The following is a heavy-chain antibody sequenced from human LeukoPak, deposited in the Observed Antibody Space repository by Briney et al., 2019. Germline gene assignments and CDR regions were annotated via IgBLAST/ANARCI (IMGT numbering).Heavy chain of an antibody. D-gene: IGHD6-6*01. CDR1: GGSISSYY. CDR2: IYTSGST. Sequence: PSETLSLTCTVSGGSISSYYWSWIRQPAGKGLEWIGRIYTSGSTNYNPSLKSRVTMSVDTSKNQFSLKLSSVTAADTAVYYCARNPKRYSSSSSGFDIWGQGTMVTVSS. CDR3: ARNPKRYSSSSSGFDI. V-gene: IGHV4-4*07. J-gene: IGHJ3*02.